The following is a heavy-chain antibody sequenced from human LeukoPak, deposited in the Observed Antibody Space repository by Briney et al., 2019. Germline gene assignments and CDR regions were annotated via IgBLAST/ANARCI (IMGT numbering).Heavy chain of an antibody. Sequence: SETLSLTCTVSGGSISSYYWSWIRQPPGKGLEWIGYIYYSGSNNYNPSLKSRVTISVDTSKNQFSLKLSSVTAADTAVYYCARGFNYYDSSGYDYGAYPFDYWGQGTLVTVSS. V-gene: IGHV4-59*01. CDR1: GGSISSYY. CDR2: IYYSGSN. D-gene: IGHD3-22*01. J-gene: IGHJ4*02. CDR3: ARGFNYYDSSGYDYGAYPFDY.